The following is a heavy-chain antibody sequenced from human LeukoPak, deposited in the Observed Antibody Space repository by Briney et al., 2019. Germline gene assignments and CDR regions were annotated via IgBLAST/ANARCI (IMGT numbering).Heavy chain of an antibody. CDR2: MNPNSGNT. V-gene: IGHV1-8*01. CDR1: GYTFTSYD. J-gene: IGHJ6*03. D-gene: IGHD6-13*01. CDR3: ARVGSEAAAGISMDV. Sequence: ASVKVSCKASGYTFTSYDINWVRQATGQGLEWMGWMNPNSGNTGYAQKFQGRDTMTRNTSISTAYMELSRLRSEDTAVYYCARVGSEAAAGISMDVWGKGTTVTVSS.